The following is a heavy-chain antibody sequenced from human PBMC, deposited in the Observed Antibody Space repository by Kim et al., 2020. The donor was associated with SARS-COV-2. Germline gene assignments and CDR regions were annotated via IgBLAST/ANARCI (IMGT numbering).Heavy chain of an antibody. CDR1: GGSISGSY. D-gene: IGHD6-19*01. J-gene: IGHJ5*02. V-gene: IGHV4-59*01. CDR2: VHSSGST. CDR3: AKGAGWYDN. Sequence: SETLSLTCTVSGGSISGSYWSWLRQPPGEGLEWIAYVHSSGSTNYNPSLKSRVSLSVDSSQNQFSLNLRSLTAADSAVYYCAKGAGWYDNWGQGTLVTVSS.